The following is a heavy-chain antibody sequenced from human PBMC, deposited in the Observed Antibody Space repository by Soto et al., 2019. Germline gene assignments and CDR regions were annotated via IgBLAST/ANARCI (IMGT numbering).Heavy chain of an antibody. D-gene: IGHD3-3*01. CDR1: GFTFSSYA. CDR3: ARHRVTIFGVVNKYFDY. CDR2: ISYDGSNK. J-gene: IGHJ4*02. Sequence: GGSLRLSCAASGFTFSSYAMHWVRQAPGKGLEWVAVISYDGSNKYYADSVKGRFTISRDNSKNTLYLQMNSLRAEDTAVYYCARHRVTIFGVVNKYFDYWGQGTLVTVSS. V-gene: IGHV3-30-3*01.